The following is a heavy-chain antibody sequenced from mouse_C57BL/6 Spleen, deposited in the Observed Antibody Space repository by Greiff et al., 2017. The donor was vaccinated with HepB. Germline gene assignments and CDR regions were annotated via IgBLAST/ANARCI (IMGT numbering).Heavy chain of an antibody. Sequence: EVKLVESGGGLVKPGGSLKLSCAASGFTFSSYAMSWVRQTPEKRLEWVATISDGGSYTYYPDNVKGRFTISRDNAKNNLYLQMSHLKSEDTAMYYCAREGDGSYFDYWGQGTTLTVSS. D-gene: IGHD2-3*01. CDR3: AREGDGSYFDY. CDR2: ISDGGSYT. V-gene: IGHV5-4*01. J-gene: IGHJ2*01. CDR1: GFTFSSYA.